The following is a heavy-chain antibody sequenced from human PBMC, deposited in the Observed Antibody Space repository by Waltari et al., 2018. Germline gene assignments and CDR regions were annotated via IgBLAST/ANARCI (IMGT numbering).Heavy chain of an antibody. D-gene: IGHD3-10*01. Sequence: EVHLVQSGGGLVQPGGSLRLSCAASGLNSSSYSMDWFRQAPGKGLEWVSYISSSSSTVYYADSVKGRFTISRDNAKNSLYLQMNSLRAEDTAVYYCAREYYTHFDYWGQGTLVTVSS. J-gene: IGHJ4*02. CDR3: AREYYTHFDY. CDR1: GLNSSSYS. V-gene: IGHV3-48*01. CDR2: ISSSSSTV.